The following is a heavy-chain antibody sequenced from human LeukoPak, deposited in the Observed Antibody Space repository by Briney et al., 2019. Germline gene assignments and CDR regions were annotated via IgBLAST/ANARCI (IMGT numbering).Heavy chain of an antibody. CDR3: ARERGFVLPDY. CDR1: GDSISNGGYY. Sequence: PSQTLSLTCTVSGDSISNGGYYWSWIRQHPGKGLEWIGYIYYSGTTYYNPSLKSRLTLSIDIPKNQFSLNLTSVTAADTAVYYCARERGFVLPDYWGQGILVTVSS. V-gene: IGHV4-31*03. J-gene: IGHJ4*02. D-gene: IGHD2-15*01. CDR2: IYYSGTT.